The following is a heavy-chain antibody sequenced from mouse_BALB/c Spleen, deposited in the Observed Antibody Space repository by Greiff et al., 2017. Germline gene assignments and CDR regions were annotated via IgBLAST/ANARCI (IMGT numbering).Heavy chain of an antibody. Sequence: EVKLQESGPGLVKPSQSLSLTCTVTGYSITSDYAWNWIRQFPGNKLEWMGYISYSGSTSYNPSLKSRISITRDTSKNQFFLQLNSVTTEDTATYYCARGITTVVAPFDYWGQGTTLTVSS. CDR2: ISYSGST. D-gene: IGHD1-1*01. V-gene: IGHV3-2*02. J-gene: IGHJ2*01. CDR1: GYSITSDYA. CDR3: ARGITTVVAPFDY.